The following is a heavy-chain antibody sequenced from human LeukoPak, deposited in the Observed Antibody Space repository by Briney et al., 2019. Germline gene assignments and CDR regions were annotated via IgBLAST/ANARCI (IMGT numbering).Heavy chain of an antibody. J-gene: IGHJ3*02. CDR1: GFTFNNYA. D-gene: IGHD6-25*01. CDR2: ISGSGVST. V-gene: IGHV3-23*01. CDR3: ALHGGSI. Sequence: GGSLRLSCAASGFTFNNYAMSWVRQAPGKGLEWVSTISGSGVSTYYADSVKGRFTISRDNSKNTLYLQMNSLRAEDTAVYYCALHGGSIWGQGTMVTVSS.